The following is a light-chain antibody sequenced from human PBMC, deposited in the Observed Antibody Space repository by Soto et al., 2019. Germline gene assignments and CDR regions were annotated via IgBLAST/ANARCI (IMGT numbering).Light chain of an antibody. CDR1: QSISSY. Sequence: DIQMTQSPSSLSASVGDRVTITCRARQSISSYLNWYQQKPGQAPKLLIYGASSLQSGVPSRFSGSGSGTDFTLTISSLQPEDFATYYCQQSYSMPPYTFGQGTKVEIK. V-gene: IGKV1-39*01. CDR3: QQSYSMPPYT. CDR2: GAS. J-gene: IGKJ2*01.